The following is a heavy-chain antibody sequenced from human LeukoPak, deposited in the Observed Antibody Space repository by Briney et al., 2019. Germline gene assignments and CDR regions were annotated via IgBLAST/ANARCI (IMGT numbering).Heavy chain of an antibody. Sequence: GGSLRLSCAASGFTFSSYSMNWVRQAPGKGLEWVSSISSSSSYIYYADSVKGRFTISRDNAKNSLYLQMNSLRAEDTAVYYCAKGHSSAWYFFDYWGQGTLVTVSS. CDR1: GFTFSSYS. J-gene: IGHJ4*02. CDR2: ISSSSSYI. CDR3: AKGHSSAWYFFDY. V-gene: IGHV3-21*04. D-gene: IGHD6-19*01.